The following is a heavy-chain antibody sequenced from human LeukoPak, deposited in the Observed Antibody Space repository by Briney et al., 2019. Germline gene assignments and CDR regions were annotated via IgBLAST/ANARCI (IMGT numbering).Heavy chain of an antibody. CDR1: GFTFSNAW. Sequence: PGGSLRLSCAASGFTFSNAWMSWVRQAPGKGLEYVSAISSNGGSTYYANSVKGRFTISRDNSKNTLYLQMGSLRAEDMAVYYCANSYYDSSGYLDYWGQGTLVTVSS. V-gene: IGHV3-64*01. CDR3: ANSYYDSSGYLDY. CDR2: ISSNGGST. D-gene: IGHD3-22*01. J-gene: IGHJ4*02.